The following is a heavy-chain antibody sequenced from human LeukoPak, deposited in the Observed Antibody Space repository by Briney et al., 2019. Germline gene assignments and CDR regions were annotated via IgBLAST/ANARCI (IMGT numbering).Heavy chain of an antibody. V-gene: IGHV3-23*01. CDR2: ISGSGGST. CDR3: AKRTIPAAPFDY. D-gene: IGHD2-2*01. J-gene: IGHJ4*02. CDR1: GFTLSSYA. Sequence: GGSLRLSCAASGFTLSSYAMSWVRQAPGKGLEWVSSISGSGGSTYYADSVKGRFTISRDNSKDTLYLQMNSLRAEDTAVYYCAKRTIPAAPFDYWGQGTLVTVSS.